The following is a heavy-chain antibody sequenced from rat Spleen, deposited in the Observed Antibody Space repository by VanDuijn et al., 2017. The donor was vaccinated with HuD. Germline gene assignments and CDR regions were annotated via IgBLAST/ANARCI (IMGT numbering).Heavy chain of an antibody. Sequence: EVQLQESGPGLVKPSQSLSLTCSVTGYSITSNYRWNWIRKFPGNKMEWIGHISYSGSTTYNPSLKSRISITRDTSRNQFFLQLNSVTTEDTATYYCARWTTYFDYWGQGVMVTVSS. J-gene: IGHJ2*01. V-gene: IGHV3-1*01. D-gene: IGHD1-7*01. CDR2: ISYSGST. CDR1: GYSITSNY. CDR3: ARWTTYFDY.